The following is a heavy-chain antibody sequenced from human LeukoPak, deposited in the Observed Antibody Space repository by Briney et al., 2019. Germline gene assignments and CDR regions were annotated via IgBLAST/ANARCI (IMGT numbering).Heavy chain of an antibody. V-gene: IGHV4-34*01. J-gene: IGHJ4*02. CDR3: ARGIYYDSSGPDY. CDR1: GGSFSGYY. D-gene: IGHD3-22*01. Sequence: KPSETLSLPCALYGGSFSGYYWSWIRQPPGKGLEWIGEINHSGSTNYNPSLKSRVTISVDTSKNQFSLKLSSVTAADTAVYYCARGIYYDSSGPDYWGQGTLVTVSS. CDR2: INHSGST.